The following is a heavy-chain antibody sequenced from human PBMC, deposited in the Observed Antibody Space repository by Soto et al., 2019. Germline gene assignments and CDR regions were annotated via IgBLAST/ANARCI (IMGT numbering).Heavy chain of an antibody. V-gene: IGHV1-69*13. CDR1: GGTFSSYA. J-gene: IGHJ4*02. CDR2: IIPIFGTA. D-gene: IGHD6-19*01. Sequence: ASVKVSCKASGGTFSSYAISWVRQAPGQGLEWMGGIIPIFGTANYAQKFQGRVTITADESTSTAYMELSSLRSEDTAVYYCARLDSGWYDSYPYWGQGTLVTVSS. CDR3: ARLDSGWYDSYPY.